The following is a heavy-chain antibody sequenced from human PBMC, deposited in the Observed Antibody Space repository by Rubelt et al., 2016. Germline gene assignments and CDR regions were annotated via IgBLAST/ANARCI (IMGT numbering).Heavy chain of an antibody. CDR1: GGSFSGYY. CDR2: INHSGRT. CDR3: ARVPNFDWLLQRQSPFDY. V-gene: IGHV4-34*01. J-gene: IGHJ4*02. D-gene: IGHD3-9*01. Sequence: QVQLQQWGAGLLKPSETLSLTCAVYGGSFSGYYWSWIRQPPGKGLEWIGEINHSGRTNYNPSLKRRVTISVDTSKNQFSLTLSSVTAADTAVYYCARVPNFDWLLQRQSPFDYWGQGTLVTVSS.